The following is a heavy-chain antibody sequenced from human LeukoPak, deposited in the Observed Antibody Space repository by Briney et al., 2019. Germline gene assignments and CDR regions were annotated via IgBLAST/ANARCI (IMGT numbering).Heavy chain of an antibody. CDR2: ISDSGDTI. CDR3: AREPTRINLLPYGPWDAYDI. J-gene: IGHJ3*02. V-gene: IGHV3-48*04. Sequence: GGSLRLSCAASGFSFNTYSMNWIRQAPGKGLEWISYISDSGDTIYSADSVKGRFTISRNNAENSLFLHMSSLRADDTAMYYCAREPTRINLLPYGPWDAYDIWGQGTMVTVSS. D-gene: IGHD1-14*01. CDR1: GFSFNTYS.